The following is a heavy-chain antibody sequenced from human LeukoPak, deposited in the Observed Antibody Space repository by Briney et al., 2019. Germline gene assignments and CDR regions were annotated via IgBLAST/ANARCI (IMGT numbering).Heavy chain of an antibody. J-gene: IGHJ5*02. CDR2: ISSSSSAI. V-gene: IGHV3-48*02. Sequence: TGGSLTLSCVVSGFTFNSYTMTWVRQAPGKGLEWISDISSSSSAIHYADSVKGRFTISRDNDKNSLYLQMDSLRDEDTAVYYCAAPGAWGQGTLVTVSS. D-gene: IGHD7-27*01. CDR1: GFTFNSYT. CDR3: AAPGA.